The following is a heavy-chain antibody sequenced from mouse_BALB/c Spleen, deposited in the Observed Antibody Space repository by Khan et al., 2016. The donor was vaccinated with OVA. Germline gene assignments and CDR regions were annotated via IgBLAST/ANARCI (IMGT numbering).Heavy chain of an antibody. CDR2: INPHIGET. J-gene: IGHJ2*01. CDR1: GYSFTGYF. Sequence: EVQLQQSGPELVKPGASVKISCKASGYSFTGYFMNWVMQSHGKSLEWIGRINPHIGETFYNQKFKGKATLTVAESSSTAHMELRSLASEDSAVYYCTRIYGSDFDYWRQGTTLTVSS. V-gene: IGHV1-20*02. CDR3: TRIYGSDFDY. D-gene: IGHD1-1*01.